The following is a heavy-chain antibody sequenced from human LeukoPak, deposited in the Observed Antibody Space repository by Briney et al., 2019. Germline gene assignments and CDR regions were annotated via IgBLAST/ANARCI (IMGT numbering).Heavy chain of an antibody. CDR3: ARDGIAAAAFNWFDP. Sequence: GEYLRLSCAASGFTFSSYSMNWVRQAPGKGLEWVSSISSSSSYIYYADSVKGRFTISRDNAKNSLYLQMNSLRAEDTAVYYCARDGIAAAAFNWFDPWGQGTLVTVSS. J-gene: IGHJ5*02. CDR2: ISSSSSYI. V-gene: IGHV3-21*01. D-gene: IGHD6-13*01. CDR1: GFTFSSYS.